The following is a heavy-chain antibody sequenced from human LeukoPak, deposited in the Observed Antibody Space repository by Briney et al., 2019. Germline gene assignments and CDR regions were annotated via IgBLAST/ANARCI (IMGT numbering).Heavy chain of an antibody. V-gene: IGHV3-7*01. J-gene: IGHJ4*02. CDR3: ARDPHDILTGYEASLDY. CDR2: IKQDGSEK. D-gene: IGHD3-9*01. CDR1: GFTFSSYW. Sequence: GGSLRLSCAASGFTFSSYWMSWVRQAPGKGLEWVANIKQDGSEKYYVDSVKGRFTISRDNAKNSLYLQMNSLRAEDTAVYYCARDPHDILTGYEASLDYWGQGTLVTVSS.